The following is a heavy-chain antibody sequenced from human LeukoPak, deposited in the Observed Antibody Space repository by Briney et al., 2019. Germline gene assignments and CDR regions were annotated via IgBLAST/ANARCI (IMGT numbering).Heavy chain of an antibody. CDR3: ARDEYGDYEVAFDI. V-gene: IGHV4-59*01. CDR2: IYYSGST. CDR1: GGSISSYY. J-gene: IGHJ3*02. Sequence: SETLSLTCTVSGGSISSYYWSWIRQPPGKGLEWIGYIYYSGSTNYNPSLKSRVTISVDTSKNQFSLKLSSVTAADTAVYYCARDEYGDYEVAFDIWGQGTMVTVSS. D-gene: IGHD4-17*01.